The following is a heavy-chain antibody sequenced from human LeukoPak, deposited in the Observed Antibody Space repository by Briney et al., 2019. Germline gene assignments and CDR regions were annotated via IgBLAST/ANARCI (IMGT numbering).Heavy chain of an antibody. D-gene: IGHD1-7*01. J-gene: IGHJ6*03. CDR1: GGSFNNDY. CDR3: VRDRGPNLHYYIDV. CDR2: IFNNGGP. Sequence: SETLSLTCSVSGGSFNNDYGRWIRQTPGKGLEWIGYIFNNGGPIYNPSLKTRVTISVDQSKNQFFLKLASVTAADTAVYFCVRDRGPNLHYYIDVWGKGTTVTVSS. V-gene: IGHV4-59*01.